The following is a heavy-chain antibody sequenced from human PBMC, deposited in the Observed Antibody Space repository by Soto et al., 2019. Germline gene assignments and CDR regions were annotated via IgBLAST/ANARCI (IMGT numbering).Heavy chain of an antibody. CDR3: IQSRCGGDCLQSYASHYYYGMDV. V-gene: IGHV2-5*02. J-gene: IGHJ6*02. CDR2: IYWDDDK. CDR1: GFSLSTSGVG. Sequence: QITLKESGPTLVNPTQTLTLTCTFSGFSLSTSGVGVGWIRQPPGKALEWLALIYWDDDKRYSPSLRSRLTNNKDTSKNQGVLTMTNLDPVDTATYYCIQSRCGGDCLQSYASHYYYGMDVWGQGTTVTVSS. D-gene: IGHD2-21*02.